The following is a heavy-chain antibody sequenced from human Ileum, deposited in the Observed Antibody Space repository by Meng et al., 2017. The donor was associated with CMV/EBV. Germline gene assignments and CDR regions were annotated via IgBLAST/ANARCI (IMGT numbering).Heavy chain of an antibody. J-gene: IGHJ4*02. CDR1: VGSCWGHY. Sequence: QELPQPWRTICLEPRATLLLSCAVSVGSCWGHYGGWIRQSPGKGLEWMGEIHHSGSTNYNPSLKSRVTISADTSKKWFSLKVRSVTAADTAVYYCAREAVGVENGDYTDYWGQGILVTVSS. CDR2: IHHSGST. V-gene: IGHV4-34*01. D-gene: IGHD4-17*01. CDR3: AREAVGVENGDYTDY.